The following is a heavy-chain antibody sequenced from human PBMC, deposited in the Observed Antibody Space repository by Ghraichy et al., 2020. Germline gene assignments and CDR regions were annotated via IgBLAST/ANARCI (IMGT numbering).Heavy chain of an antibody. D-gene: IGHD2-21*01. V-gene: IGHV4-59*01. J-gene: IGHJ4*02. CDR3: ARERDSFNNFDY. CDR2: MYHSGAS. CDR1: GGSITGYH. Sequence: SETLSLTCTVSGGSITGYHWSWIRQPPGMRLEWIGYMYHSGASNYNPSLKSHVTMSVDTSKNQFSLKLNSVTAADTAVYYCARERDSFNNFDYLGQGALVTVSS.